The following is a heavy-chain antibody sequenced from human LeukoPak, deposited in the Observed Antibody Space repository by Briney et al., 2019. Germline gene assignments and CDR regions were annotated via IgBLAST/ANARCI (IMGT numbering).Heavy chain of an antibody. D-gene: IGHD2-21*02. CDR1: GFTLSRSW. CDR2: INTDGSST. J-gene: IGHJ6*02. CDR3: EVVVTGNYYNYDMDV. V-gene: IGHV3-74*01. Sequence: GGSLRLSCAASGFTLSRSWMHWVRQPPGKGRVWVSRINTDGSSTNYADSVRGLFTISRNNAKNTLYLQMNSLRAEDTAVYYCEVVVTGNYYNYDMDVWGQGTTVTVSS.